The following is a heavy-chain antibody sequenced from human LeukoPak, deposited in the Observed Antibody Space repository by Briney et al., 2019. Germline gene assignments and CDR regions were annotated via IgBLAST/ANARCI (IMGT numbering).Heavy chain of an antibody. V-gene: IGHV3-23*01. Sequence: PGGSLRLSCEASGFTFSNYGMSWVRQAPGKGLEWVSGISGSGGSTYHADSVKGRLTISRDNSKNTLSLQMNSLRAEDTALYYCAKDHRYSYGYGEFDYWGQGTLVTVSS. J-gene: IGHJ4*02. D-gene: IGHD5-18*01. CDR1: GFTFSNYG. CDR2: ISGSGGST. CDR3: AKDHRYSYGYGEFDY.